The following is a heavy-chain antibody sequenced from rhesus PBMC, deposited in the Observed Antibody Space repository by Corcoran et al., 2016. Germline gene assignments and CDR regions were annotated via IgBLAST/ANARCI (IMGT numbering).Heavy chain of an antibody. V-gene: IGHV4S11*01. J-gene: IGHJ4*01. CDR2: IDGRNRAT. CDR3: ATRRDFFDD. CDR1: GTSLTPYF. Sequence: QLQLQEWGPGLEKPSETLALPCAVSGTSLTPYFWSGIRQPPGKGLEWIGSIDGRNRATNFTPSLGSRVALSVDTSKNQFFLNLLSVTAADTAIYYCATRRDFFDDWGQGVLVTVSS.